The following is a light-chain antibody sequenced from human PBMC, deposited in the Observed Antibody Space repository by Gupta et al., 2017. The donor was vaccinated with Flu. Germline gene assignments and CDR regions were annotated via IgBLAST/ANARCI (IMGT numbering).Light chain of an antibody. CDR2: EVN. CDR1: SSDVGRYNY. CDR3: SSYTSSSTWV. J-gene: IGLJ3*02. Sequence: QSALTKPASVSGSPGQSITISCTGTSSDVGRYNYVSWYQHHPGKAPKLMIYEVNNRPSGISSRFSASKSGNTASLTISGLQAEDEADYYCSSYTSSSTWVFGGGTSLTVL. V-gene: IGLV2-14*01.